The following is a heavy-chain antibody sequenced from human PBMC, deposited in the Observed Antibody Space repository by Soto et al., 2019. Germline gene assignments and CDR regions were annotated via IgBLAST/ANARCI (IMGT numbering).Heavy chain of an antibody. CDR3: AKVAQGGYCDY. V-gene: IGHV4-31*03. D-gene: IGHD2-15*01. J-gene: IGHJ4*02. Sequence: QVQLQESGRGLVKPSQTLSLTCTVSGGSISSGGYYWSWLRQHPRKGLEWFGYIYYSGSTYYNPSLKSRVTISVDTAKNQFALKLSSVTAADTAVYYCAKVAQGGYCDYWGQGTLVTVSS. CDR2: IYYSGST. CDR1: GGSISSGGYY.